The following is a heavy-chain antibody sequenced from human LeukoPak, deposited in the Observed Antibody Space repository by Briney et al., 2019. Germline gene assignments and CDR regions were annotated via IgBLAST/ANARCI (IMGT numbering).Heavy chain of an antibody. CDR3: ARDGGYGDYDY. V-gene: IGHV3-74*01. CDR2: INSDGSST. Sequence: GGSLRLSCAASGFTFSSYWMHWVRQAPGKGLVWVSRINSDGSSTSCADSVKGRFTISRDNAKNTLYLQMNSLRAEDTAVYYCARDGGYGDYDYWGQGTLVTVSS. CDR1: GFTFSSYW. D-gene: IGHD4-17*01. J-gene: IGHJ4*02.